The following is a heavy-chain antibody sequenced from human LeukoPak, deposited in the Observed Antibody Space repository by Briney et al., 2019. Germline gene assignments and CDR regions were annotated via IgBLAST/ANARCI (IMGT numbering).Heavy chain of an antibody. CDR3: AREGITIFGVVTDYYGMDV. CDR1: GFTFSSYW. CDR2: IKQDGSEK. J-gene: IGHJ6*02. V-gene: IGHV3-7*01. Sequence: GGSLRLPCAASGFTFSSYWMSWVRQAPGKGLEWVANIKQDGSEKYYVDSVKGRFTISRDNAKNSLYLQMNSLRAEDTAVYYCAREGITIFGVVTDYYGMDVWGQGTTVTVSS. D-gene: IGHD3-3*01.